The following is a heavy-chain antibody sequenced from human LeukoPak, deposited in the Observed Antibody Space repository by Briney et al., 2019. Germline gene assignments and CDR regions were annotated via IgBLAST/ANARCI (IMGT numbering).Heavy chain of an antibody. V-gene: IGHV3-74*01. CDR2: INSDGSSI. CDR3: VRAHGTYAPLGY. J-gene: IGHJ4*02. D-gene: IGHD2-2*01. Sequence: GGSLRLSCAASGFTFSSHWMHWVRQAPGKGLVWVSRINSDGSSISYADSVKGRFTISRDNTKRSLVLQMNSLRAEDTAVYYCVRAHGTYAPLGYWGQGILVTVSS. CDR1: GFTFSSHW.